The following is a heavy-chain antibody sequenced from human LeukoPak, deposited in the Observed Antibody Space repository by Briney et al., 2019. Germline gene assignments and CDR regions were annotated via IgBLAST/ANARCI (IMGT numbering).Heavy chain of an antibody. V-gene: IGHV2-5*01. CDR1: GFSLSTSGVG. D-gene: IGHD2-21*01. J-gene: IGHJ4*02. CDR3: AHNGLLH. CDR2: TYWNDDQ. Sequence: SGPTLVNPTQTLTLTCTFSGFSLSTSGVGVAWIRQSPGQALEWIAVTYWNDDQRYSPSLKSRLTITKDTSKNQVVLTMTNMDPADTATYHCAHNGLLHWGQGILVTVSS.